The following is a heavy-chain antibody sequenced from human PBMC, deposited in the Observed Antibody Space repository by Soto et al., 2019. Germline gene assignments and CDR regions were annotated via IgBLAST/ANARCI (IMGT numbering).Heavy chain of an antibody. D-gene: IGHD3-3*01. Sequence: PGGSLRLSCVASGFTFSDYAMTWVRQAPGKGLEWVSAISGSGGSTYYADSVKGRFTISRDNSKNTLYLQMNSLRAEDTAVYYCAKDTPEGGYDFWSGYYTWPPPTYNWFDPWGQGTLVTVSS. CDR3: AKDTPEGGYDFWSGYYTWPPPTYNWFDP. J-gene: IGHJ5*02. V-gene: IGHV3-23*01. CDR1: GFTFSDYA. CDR2: ISGSGGST.